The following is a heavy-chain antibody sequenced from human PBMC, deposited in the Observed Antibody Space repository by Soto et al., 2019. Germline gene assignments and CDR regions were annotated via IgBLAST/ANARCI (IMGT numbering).Heavy chain of an antibody. V-gene: IGHV1-2*04. CDR2: INPNSGGT. CDR1: GYTFTGYY. J-gene: IGHJ4*02. D-gene: IGHD2-2*01. Sequence: SVKVSCKASGYTFTGYYMHWVRQAPGQGLEWMGWINPNSGGTNYAQKFQGWVTMTRDTSISTAYMELSRLRSDDTAVYYCGRERYCSSTSCYDLALDFWGQGTLVTVSS. CDR3: GRERYCSSTSCYDLALDF.